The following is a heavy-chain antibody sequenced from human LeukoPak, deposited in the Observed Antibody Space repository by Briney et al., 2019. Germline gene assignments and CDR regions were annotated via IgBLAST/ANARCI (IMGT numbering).Heavy chain of an antibody. CDR3: VKAHLVWELGDYFDY. Sequence: TGGSLRLSCSASGLTFSSYAMHWVRQAPGKGLEYVSAISSNGGSTYYADSVKGRFTISRDNSKNTLYLQMSSLRAEDTAVYYCVKAHLVWELGDYFDYWGQGTLVTVSS. D-gene: IGHD1-26*01. CDR1: GLTFSSYA. J-gene: IGHJ4*02. CDR2: ISSNGGST. V-gene: IGHV3-64D*09.